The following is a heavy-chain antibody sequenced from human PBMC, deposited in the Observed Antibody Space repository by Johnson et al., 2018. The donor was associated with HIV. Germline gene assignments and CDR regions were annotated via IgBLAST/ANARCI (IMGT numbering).Heavy chain of an antibody. CDR3: GSLGDGHQKGAFEI. D-gene: IGHD3-16*01. J-gene: IGHJ3*02. CDR2: ISGSGNSI. V-gene: IGHV3-11*04. Sequence: QVQLVESGGGLVQPGRSLRLSCAVSGVIFSDYYMSWIRQAPGKGLEWVSYISGSGNSIYYADSVKGRFTISRDNAKNSLYLQMNSLRVEDTAVYFCGSLGDGHQKGAFEIWGHGTMVTVSS. CDR1: GVIFSDYY.